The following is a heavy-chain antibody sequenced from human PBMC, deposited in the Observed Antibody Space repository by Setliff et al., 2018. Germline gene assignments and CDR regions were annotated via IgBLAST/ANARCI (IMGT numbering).Heavy chain of an antibody. CDR2: MNPNSGKT. J-gene: IGHJ4*02. CDR1: GFGFTTFG. V-gene: IGHV1-8*02. Sequence: ASVKVSCKTSGFGFTTFGFSWVRQAPGQGLEWMGWMNPNSGKTGYAQKFQGRVIMTRNTSISTAYLELNTLRSDDTAVYYCARERYFDYWGQGTLVTVSS. CDR3: ARERYFDY.